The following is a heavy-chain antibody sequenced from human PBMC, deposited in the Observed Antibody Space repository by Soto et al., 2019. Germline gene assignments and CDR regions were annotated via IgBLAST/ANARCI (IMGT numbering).Heavy chain of an antibody. V-gene: IGHV3-74*01. J-gene: IGHJ4*02. D-gene: IGHD1-26*01. Sequence: QPVGSLRLSCAASGFTFSSYWMHWVRQSPGKGLMWVSRINNDGSSRSYADSVKGRFTISRDNAKNTLYLQVNSLRAEDTAVYYCSRDATTGYSAAGDYWGQGTLVTVSS. CDR1: GFTFSSYW. CDR2: INNDGSSR. CDR3: SRDATTGYSAAGDY.